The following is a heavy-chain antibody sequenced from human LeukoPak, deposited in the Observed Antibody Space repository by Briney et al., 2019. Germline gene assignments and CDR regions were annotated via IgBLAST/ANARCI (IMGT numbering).Heavy chain of an antibody. J-gene: IGHJ3*02. CDR1: ADSISSYY. D-gene: IGHD3-3*01. CDR3: ARQTSITIFGVVIICAFDI. V-gene: IGHV4-39*01. CDR2: IYYSGST. Sequence: SETLSLTCTVSADSISSYYYSWIRQPPGKGLEWIGSIYYSGSTYYNPSLKSRVTISVDTSKNQFSLKLSSVTAADTAVYYCARQTSITIFGVVIICAFDIWGQGTMVTVSS.